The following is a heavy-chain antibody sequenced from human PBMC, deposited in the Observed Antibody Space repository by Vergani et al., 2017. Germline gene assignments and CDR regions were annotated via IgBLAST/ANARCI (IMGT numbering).Heavy chain of an antibody. J-gene: IGHJ6*02. CDR2: ILPIFGTA. CDR1: GGTFSSYA. D-gene: IGHD3-16*02. Sequence: QVQLVQSGAEVKKPGSSVKVSCKASGGTFSSYAISWVRQAPGQGLEWMGGILPIFGTANYAQKFQGRVTVTADESTSTAYMELSSLRSEDTAVYYCAREADYDYVGGSYRYRRGWDYYYGMDVWGQGTTVTVSS. CDR3: AREADYDYVGGSYRYRRGWDYYYGMDV. V-gene: IGHV1-69*01.